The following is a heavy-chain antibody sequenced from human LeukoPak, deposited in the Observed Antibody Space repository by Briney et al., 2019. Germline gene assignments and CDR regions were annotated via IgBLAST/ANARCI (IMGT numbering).Heavy chain of an antibody. CDR2: IYYSGST. Sequence: NPSETLSLTCTVSGGSISSYYWSWIRQPPGKGLEWIGYIYYSGSTNYNPSLKSRVTISVDTSKNQFSLKLSSVTAADTAVYYCARHGVAAAGTDYFDYWGQGTLVTVSS. D-gene: IGHD6-13*01. V-gene: IGHV4-59*08. J-gene: IGHJ4*02. CDR1: GGSISSYY. CDR3: ARHGVAAAGTDYFDY.